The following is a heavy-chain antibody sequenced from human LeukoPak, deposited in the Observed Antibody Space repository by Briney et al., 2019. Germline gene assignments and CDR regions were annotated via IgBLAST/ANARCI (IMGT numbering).Heavy chain of an antibody. CDR3: AKGEYNWNRFDY. CDR1: GFTFSSYA. J-gene: IGHJ4*02. CDR2: ISGSGDST. D-gene: IGHD1-20*01. Sequence: GGSLRLSCAASGFTFSSYAMNWVRQAPGKGLEWVPTISGSGDSTYYADSVKGRFTISRDNSKNTLYLQMNSLRAEDTAVYYCAKGEYNWNRFDYWGQGTLVTVSS. V-gene: IGHV3-23*01.